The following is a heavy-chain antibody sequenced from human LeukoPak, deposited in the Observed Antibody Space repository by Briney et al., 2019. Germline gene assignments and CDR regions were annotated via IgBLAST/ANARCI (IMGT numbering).Heavy chain of an antibody. V-gene: IGHV4-59*01. CDR1: GGSISSYY. Sequence: SETLSLTCTASGGSISSYYWSWIRQSPGKGLEWIGYIYYSGSTDYNPSLKSRVTISVDTSKNQFSLNLTSVTAADTAVYYCASRLVDTYYYYGLDVWGQGTTVTVSS. CDR2: IYYSGST. D-gene: IGHD6-6*01. CDR3: ASRLVDTYYYYGLDV. J-gene: IGHJ6*02.